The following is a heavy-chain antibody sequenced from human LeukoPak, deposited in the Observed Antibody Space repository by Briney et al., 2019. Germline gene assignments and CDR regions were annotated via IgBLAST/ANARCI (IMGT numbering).Heavy chain of an antibody. Sequence: PGGSLRLSCAASGFIFSSYSMNWVRQAPGKGLEWVSSISSSSGYTYYADSVKGRFTISRDNAKKSLYLQMNSLRAEDTAVYYCATDLGHSYGYYFDYWGQGTLVTVSS. V-gene: IGHV3-21*01. CDR2: ISSSSGYT. CDR3: ATDLGHSYGYYFDY. CDR1: GFIFSSYS. J-gene: IGHJ4*02. D-gene: IGHD5-18*01.